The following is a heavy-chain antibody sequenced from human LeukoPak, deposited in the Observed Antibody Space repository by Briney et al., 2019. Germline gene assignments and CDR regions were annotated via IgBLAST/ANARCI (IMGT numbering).Heavy chain of an antibody. CDR2: ISSSGSTI. V-gene: IGHV3-48*03. J-gene: IGHJ5*02. CDR3: ARGTTRAWFDP. Sequence: PGGSLRLSCAASGFTFSSYETNWVRQAPGKGLEWVSYISSSGSTIYYADSVKGRFTISRDNAKNSLYLQMNSLRAEDTAVYYCARGTTRAWFDPWGQGTLVTVSS. CDR1: GFTFSSYE. D-gene: IGHD1-26*01.